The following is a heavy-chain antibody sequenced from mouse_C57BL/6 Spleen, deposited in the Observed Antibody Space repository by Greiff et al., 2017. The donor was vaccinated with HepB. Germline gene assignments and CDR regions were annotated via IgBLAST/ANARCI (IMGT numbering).Heavy chain of an antibody. CDR1: GFTFSDYG. Sequence: EVNVVESGGGLVKPGGSLKLSCAASGFTFSDYGMHWVRQAPEKGLEWVAYISSGSSTIYYADTVKGRFTISRDNAKNTLFLQMTSLRSEDTAMYYWARDYYYGSSYWYFDVWGTGTTVTVSS. CDR2: ISSGSSTI. D-gene: IGHD1-1*01. V-gene: IGHV5-17*01. J-gene: IGHJ1*03. CDR3: ARDYYYGSSYWYFDV.